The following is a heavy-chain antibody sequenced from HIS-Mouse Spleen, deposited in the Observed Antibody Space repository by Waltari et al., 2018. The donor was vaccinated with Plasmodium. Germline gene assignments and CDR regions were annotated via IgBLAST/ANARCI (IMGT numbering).Heavy chain of an antibody. J-gene: IGHJ4*02. CDR1: GFTFSSYG. V-gene: IGHV3-30*18. Sequence: QVQLVESGGGVVQPGRSLSFSSAASGFTFSSYGMHWVRQAPGKGLEWVAGISYDGSNKYYADSVKGRFTISRDNSKNTLYLQMNSLRAEDTAVYYCAKDRRSSSWYVDYWGQGTLVTVSS. CDR3: AKDRRSSSWYVDY. D-gene: IGHD6-13*01. CDR2: ISYDGSNK.